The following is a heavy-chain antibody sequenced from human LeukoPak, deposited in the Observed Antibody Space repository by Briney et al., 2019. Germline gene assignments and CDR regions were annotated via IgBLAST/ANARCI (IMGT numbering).Heavy chain of an antibody. D-gene: IGHD3-10*01. CDR1: GDSIGNHY. V-gene: IGHV4-59*11. Sequence: SETLSLTCSVSGDSIGNHYWSWIRQPPGKGLDWIGHIDHSGSTNRHPSLRSRVTISVDTFKNQFSLKLNSVTAADTAVYFCARDRACASGKNWFDPWGQGTQVTVSS. J-gene: IGHJ5*02. CDR2: IDHSGST. CDR3: ARDRACASGKNWFDP.